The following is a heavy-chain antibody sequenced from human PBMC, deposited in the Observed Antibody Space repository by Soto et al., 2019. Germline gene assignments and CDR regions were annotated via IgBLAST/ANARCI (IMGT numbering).Heavy chain of an antibody. CDR2: INAGNGNT. D-gene: IGHD2-15*01. CDR1: GYTFTRYA. Sequence: ASVKVSCKASGYTFTRYAMHWVRQAPGQRLEWMGWINAGNGNTKYSQKFQGRVTITTDTSASTAYMELSSLRSEDTAVYYCARARDCSGGSCYSNWFDPWGQGTLVTVSS. V-gene: IGHV1-3*01. J-gene: IGHJ5*02. CDR3: ARARDCSGGSCYSNWFDP.